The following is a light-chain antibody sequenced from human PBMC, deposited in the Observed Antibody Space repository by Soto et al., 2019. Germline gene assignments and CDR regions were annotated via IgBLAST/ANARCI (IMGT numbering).Light chain of an antibody. J-gene: IGKJ1*01. CDR1: QSISSW. CDR2: DAS. V-gene: IGKV1-5*01. CDR3: QQYNTFWT. Sequence: DVQRTQSTSTLSGSVGDRVTLTCRASQSISSWLAWYQQKPGKAPKLLIYDASTLESGVPSRFSGSESGTEFTLTISSLQPDDFATYYCQQYNTFWTFGQGTKV.